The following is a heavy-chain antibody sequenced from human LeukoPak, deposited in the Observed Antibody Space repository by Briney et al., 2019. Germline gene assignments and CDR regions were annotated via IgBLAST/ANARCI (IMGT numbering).Heavy chain of an antibody. CDR3: ARDGQLWFGELSYFDY. J-gene: IGHJ4*02. CDR1: GFTFSSYA. D-gene: IGHD3-10*01. V-gene: IGHV3-64*01. Sequence: HPGGSLRLSCAASGFTFSSYAMHWVRQAPGKGLEYVSAISSNGGSTYYANSVKGRFTISRDNSKNTLYLQMGSLRAEDMAVYYCARDGQLWFGELSYFDYWGQGTLVTVSS. CDR2: ISSNGGST.